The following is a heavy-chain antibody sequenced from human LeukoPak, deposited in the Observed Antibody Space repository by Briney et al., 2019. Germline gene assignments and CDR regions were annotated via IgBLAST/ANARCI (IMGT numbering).Heavy chain of an antibody. V-gene: IGHV1-8*01. CDR2: MNPNSGNT. CDR1: GYTFTSYD. Sequence: ASVKVSCKASGYTFTSYDINWVRQATGQGLEWMGWMNPNSGNTGYAQKFQGRVTMTRNTSISTAYMELSRLRSDDTAVYYCARAPAKIAAAGPFDYWGQGTLVTVSS. CDR3: ARAPAKIAAAGPFDY. J-gene: IGHJ4*02. D-gene: IGHD6-13*01.